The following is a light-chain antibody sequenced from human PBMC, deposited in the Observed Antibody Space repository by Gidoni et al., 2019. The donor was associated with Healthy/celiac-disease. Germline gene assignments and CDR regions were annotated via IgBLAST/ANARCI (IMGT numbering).Light chain of an antibody. CDR1: QSVSSSY. V-gene: IGKV3-20*01. J-gene: IGKJ1*01. Sequence: EIVLTQSPVTLSLSPGERATLSCRARQSVSSSYLAWYQQKPGQAPRLLIYRASSRATGIPDRCSGSGSGTDFTLTISRLEPEDFAVYYCQQSETFGQGTKVEIK. CDR3: QQSET. CDR2: RAS.